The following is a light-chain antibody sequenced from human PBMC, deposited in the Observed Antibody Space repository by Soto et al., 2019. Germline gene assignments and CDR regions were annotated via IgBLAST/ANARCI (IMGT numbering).Light chain of an antibody. Sequence: QLVLTQPAAVSGSPGQSITISCTGSSSDVGSYNLVSWYQQEPGKAPKLMIYEVNKRPSGISNRFSGSKSGNTASLTSSGLQAEDEADYYCSSYAGSYSYVVFGGGTKLTVL. J-gene: IGLJ2*01. CDR1: SSDVGSYNL. CDR2: EVN. V-gene: IGLV2-23*02. CDR3: SSYAGSYSYVV.